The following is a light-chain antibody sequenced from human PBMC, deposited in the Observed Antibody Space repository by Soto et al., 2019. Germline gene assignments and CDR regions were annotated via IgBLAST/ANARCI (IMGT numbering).Light chain of an antibody. J-gene: IGKJ1*01. CDR2: GAS. CDR3: QQYNNWPRT. CDR1: QSVSSN. Sequence: ETVMTQFPVTLSVSPGERATLSCRASQSVSSNLAWYQQKPGQAPRLLIYGASTRATGIPARFSGSGSGTEFTLTISSLQSEDFAVYYCQQYNNWPRTFGQGTKVEIK. V-gene: IGKV3D-15*01.